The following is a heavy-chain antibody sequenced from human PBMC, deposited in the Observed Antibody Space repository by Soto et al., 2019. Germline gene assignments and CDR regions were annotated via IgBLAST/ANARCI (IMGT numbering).Heavy chain of an antibody. D-gene: IGHD6-19*01. CDR1: GGSISSCGYS. V-gene: IGHV4-30-2*01. Sequence: TLSLTCAVSGGSISSCGYSWSWIRQPPGKGLEWIGYIYHSGSTYYNPSLKSRVTISVDRSKNQFSLKLSSVTAADTAVYYCARAGGLGAVAADYWGQGTLVTVSS. CDR2: IYHSGST. J-gene: IGHJ4*02. CDR3: ARAGGLGAVAADY.